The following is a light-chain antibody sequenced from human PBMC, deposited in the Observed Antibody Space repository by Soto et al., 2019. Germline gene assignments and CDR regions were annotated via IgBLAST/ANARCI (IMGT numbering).Light chain of an antibody. J-gene: IGKJ1*01. Sequence: DIQMTQSPSTVSASVGDTVTITCRASQSISTRLAWYQQKAGTAPKVLIYDASRLESGVPSRISGSGSGTESTLTISRLQPDDFASYYCQQYDSYSWTFGQGTKVDIK. CDR3: QQYDSYSWT. V-gene: IGKV1-5*01. CDR1: QSISTR. CDR2: DAS.